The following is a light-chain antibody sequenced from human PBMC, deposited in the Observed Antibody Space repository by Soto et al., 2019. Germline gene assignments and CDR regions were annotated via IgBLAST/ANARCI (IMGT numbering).Light chain of an antibody. CDR3: QQDYNLPLTLT. CDR2: GAS. Sequence: PGERVTLSCRASQSVSSSYLTWYQQKPGQAPRLLIYGASTRATSIPARFSGSGSGTDFTLTISSLQPEDFAVYYCQQDYNLPLTLTFGGGTKVDVK. CDR1: QSVSSSY. J-gene: IGKJ4*01. V-gene: IGKV3D-7*01.